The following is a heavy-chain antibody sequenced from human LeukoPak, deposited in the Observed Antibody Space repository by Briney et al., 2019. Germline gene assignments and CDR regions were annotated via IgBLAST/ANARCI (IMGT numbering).Heavy chain of an antibody. D-gene: IGHD3-10*01. Sequence: GGSLRLSCAASGFTFSDYYMDWVRQAPGKGLEWVGRTRSKVNSYTTENAASVKGRFTISRDDSRNSLYLQMNSLKIEDTAVYYCAREQYSYVSGSYYSTYFFDYWGQGALVTVSS. CDR3: AREQYSYVSGSYYSTYFFDY. V-gene: IGHV3-72*01. J-gene: IGHJ4*02. CDR2: TRSKVNSYTT. CDR1: GFTFSDYY.